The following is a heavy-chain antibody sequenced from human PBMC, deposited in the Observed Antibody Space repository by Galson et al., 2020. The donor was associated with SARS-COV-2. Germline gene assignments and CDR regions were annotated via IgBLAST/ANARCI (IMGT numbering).Heavy chain of an antibody. J-gene: IGHJ4*02. D-gene: IGHD2-2*01. V-gene: IGHV1-18*01. CDR3: ARDRVVAAGTPGEY. CDR2: ISVYRGNT. CDR1: GYTFNSYG. Sequence: ASVKVSCKAFGYTFNSYGVNWVRRAPGHGLEWMGWISVYRGNTNYAHKFQGRVTMTADTSTSTAYMELRSLRSDDTAVYYCARDRVVAAGTPGEYWGQGTQVTVYS.